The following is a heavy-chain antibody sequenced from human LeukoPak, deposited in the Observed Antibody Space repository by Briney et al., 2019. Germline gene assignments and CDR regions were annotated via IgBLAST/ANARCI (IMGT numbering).Heavy chain of an antibody. D-gene: IGHD3-3*01. CDR1: RFTFSNYN. J-gene: IGHJ4*02. CDR2: IGSSVSTR. V-gene: IGHV3-48*01. CDR3: AREGSDFWSGYSKGYFDY. Sequence: GGSLRLSCAASRFTFSNYNMNWVRRAPGKGLEWVSYIGSSVSTRYYADSVKGRFTISRDNGKHSLYLQMNNLRAEDTALYYCAREGSDFWSGYSKGYFDYWGQGTLVTVSS.